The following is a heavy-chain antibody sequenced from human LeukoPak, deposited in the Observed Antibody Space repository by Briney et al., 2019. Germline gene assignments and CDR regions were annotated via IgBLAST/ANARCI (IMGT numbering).Heavy chain of an antibody. V-gene: IGHV1-2*02. J-gene: IGHJ6*03. Sequence: ASVKVSCKTSVYIFTDYYIHWVRQAPGQGLEWMGWIYPNSGGTNYAQKFQGRVTMTRDTSISTAYMELSRLRSDDTAVYYCARSDQFPYYMDVWGKGTTVTVSS. D-gene: IGHD2-2*01. CDR2: IYPNSGGT. CDR1: VYIFTDYY. CDR3: ARSDQFPYYMDV.